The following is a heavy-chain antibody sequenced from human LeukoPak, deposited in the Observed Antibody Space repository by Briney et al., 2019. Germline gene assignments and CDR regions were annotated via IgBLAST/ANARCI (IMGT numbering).Heavy chain of an antibody. CDR3: AREALRGVVVALHAD. CDR1: GYTFTGYY. J-gene: IGHJ4*02. V-gene: IGHV1-2*06. CDR2: INHKSGGE. D-gene: IGHD2-15*01. Sequence: RASVKVSYKASGYTFTGYYMQWVRQAPGHGHEWMGRINHKSGGENFAQKVQRRVTMNRGTAISEAYLPLSELSADDPAVQFFAREALRGVVVALHADWGQGTLVTVSS.